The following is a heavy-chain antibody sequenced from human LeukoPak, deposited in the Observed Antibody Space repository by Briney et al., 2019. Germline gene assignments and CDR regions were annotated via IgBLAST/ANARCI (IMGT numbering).Heavy chain of an antibody. V-gene: IGHV1-69*13. Sequence: SVNVSCKASGGTFSSYAISWVRQAPGQGLEWMGGIIPIFGTANYAQKFQGRVTITADESTSTAYMELSSLRSDDTAVYYCARDSSGYSSGWYPDYWGQGTLVTVSS. CDR1: GGTFSSYA. CDR2: IIPIFGTA. CDR3: ARDSSGYSSGWYPDY. J-gene: IGHJ4*02. D-gene: IGHD6-19*01.